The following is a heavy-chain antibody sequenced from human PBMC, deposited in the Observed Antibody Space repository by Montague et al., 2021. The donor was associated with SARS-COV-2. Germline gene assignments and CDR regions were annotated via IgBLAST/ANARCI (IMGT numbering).Heavy chain of an antibody. J-gene: IGHJ6*02. D-gene: IGHD5-12*01. CDR2: ISWNSGRL. CDR1: GFTFEDYA. CDR3: AKGYFHSGYDRSWDYGMDV. Sequence: SLRLSCAASGFTFEDYAMHWVRQAPGKGLEWVSGISWNSGRLDYADYVKGRFTISRDNAKNSLYLQMNSLRAEDTVLYYCAKGYFHSGYDRSWDYGMDVWGQGTTVTVSS. V-gene: IGHV3-9*01.